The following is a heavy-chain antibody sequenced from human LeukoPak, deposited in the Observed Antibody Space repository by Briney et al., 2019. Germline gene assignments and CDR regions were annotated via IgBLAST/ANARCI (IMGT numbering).Heavy chain of an antibody. V-gene: IGHV4-34*01. CDR1: GGSFSGYY. D-gene: IGHD2-2*01. CDR3: ARVGYCSSTSCFPADY. Sequence: PSETLSLTCAVYGGSFSGYYWSWFRQPPGKGLEWIGEINHSGSTNYNPSLKSRVTISVDTSKNQFSLKLSSVTAADTAVYCCARVGYCSSTSCFPADYWGQGTLVTVSS. CDR2: INHSGST. J-gene: IGHJ4*02.